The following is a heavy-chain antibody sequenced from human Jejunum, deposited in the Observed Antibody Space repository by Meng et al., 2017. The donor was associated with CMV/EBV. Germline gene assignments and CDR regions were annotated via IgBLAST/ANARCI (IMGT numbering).Heavy chain of an antibody. D-gene: IGHD2-8*01. Sequence: LKISCAASRFNFSSYEMNWVRQAPGKGLEWVSYISSSGSTIYYADSVRGRFTVSRDDARNSLYLQMNSLRAEDTAVYYCAKWVSYWGQGTLVTVSS. J-gene: IGHJ4*02. CDR2: ISSSGSTI. V-gene: IGHV3-48*03. CDR3: AKWVSY. CDR1: RFNFSSYE.